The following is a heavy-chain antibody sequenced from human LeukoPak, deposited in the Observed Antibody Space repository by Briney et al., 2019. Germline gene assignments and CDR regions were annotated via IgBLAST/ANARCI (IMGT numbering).Heavy chain of an antibody. CDR3: AREGPLSSIKH. D-gene: IGHD5-12*01. CDR1: GFTFTDYY. CDR2: ISPNNGDT. J-gene: IGHJ1*01. V-gene: IGHV1-2*02. Sequence: ASVKVSCKASGFTFTDYYLHWVRQAPGQGLEWMGWISPNNGDTDYAQKFQGRVRMTTDTSISTAYMDLSRLTSNDTAMYYCAREGPLSSIKHWGQGTLVTVSS.